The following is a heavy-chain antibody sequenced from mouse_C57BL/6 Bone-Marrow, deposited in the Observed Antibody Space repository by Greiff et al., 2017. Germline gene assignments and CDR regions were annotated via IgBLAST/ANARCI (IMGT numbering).Heavy chain of an antibody. Sequence: VQLQQPGAELVKPGASVKMSCKASGYTFPSYWITWVKQRPGQGLEWMGDIYPGSGSTNYNEKFKSKATLTVDTSSSTAYMQLSSLTSEDSAVYYCAIDYPAWFAYWGQGTLVTVSA. CDR1: GYTFPSYW. CDR2: IYPGSGST. CDR3: AIDYPAWFAY. J-gene: IGHJ3*01. V-gene: IGHV1-55*01. D-gene: IGHD2-4*01.